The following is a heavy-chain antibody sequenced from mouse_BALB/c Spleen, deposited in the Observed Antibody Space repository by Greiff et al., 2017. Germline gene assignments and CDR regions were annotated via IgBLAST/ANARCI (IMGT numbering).Heavy chain of an antibody. CDR1: GFTFSSYA. V-gene: IGHV5-6-5*01. CDR3: ARENDGNYDAMDY. Sequence: EVKLVESGGGLVKPGGSLKLSCAASGFTFSSYAMSWVRQTPEKRLEWVASISSGGSTYYPDSVKGRFAISRDNARNNLYLQMSSLRSEETAMYYCARENDGNYDAMDYWGQGTSVTVSS. CDR2: ISSGGST. D-gene: IGHD2-1*01. J-gene: IGHJ4*01.